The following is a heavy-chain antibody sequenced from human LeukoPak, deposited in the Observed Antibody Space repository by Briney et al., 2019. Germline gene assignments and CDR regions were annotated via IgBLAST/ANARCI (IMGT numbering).Heavy chain of an antibody. Sequence: SQTLSLTCTVSGNSISGNYYWNWIRQPAGKGLEWIGRIFTSGNTNYNSSLKRRVTISFDTSKDQFSLRLSSVTVADTAFYYCTRESATSGSTDWGQGTLVIVSS. CDR2: IFTSGNT. J-gene: IGHJ4*02. CDR1: GNSISGNYY. V-gene: IGHV4-61*02. D-gene: IGHD3-10*01. CDR3: TRESATSGSTD.